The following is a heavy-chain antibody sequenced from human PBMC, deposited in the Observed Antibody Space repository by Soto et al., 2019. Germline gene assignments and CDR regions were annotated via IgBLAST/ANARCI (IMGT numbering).Heavy chain of an antibody. CDR1: GGSISSYY. Sequence: SETLSLTCTVSGGSISSYYWSWIRQPPGKGLEWIGYIYYSGSTNYNPSLKSRVTISVDTSKNQFSLKLSSVTAADTAVYYCARVSGSYFYGMDVWGQGTTVTVSS. D-gene: IGHD1-26*01. CDR2: IYYSGST. J-gene: IGHJ6*02. V-gene: IGHV4-59*01. CDR3: ARVSGSYFYGMDV.